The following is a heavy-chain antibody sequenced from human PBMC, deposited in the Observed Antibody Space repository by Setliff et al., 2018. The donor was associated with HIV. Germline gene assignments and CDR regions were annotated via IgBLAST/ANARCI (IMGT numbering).Heavy chain of an antibody. Sequence: GGSLRLSCAASGFTVSPYWMSWVRQGPEGLEWVAHIRFDGNREYYADSVKGRFTISRDNSKNTVYLEMNSLRAGDTAVYYCTKERGDGYGYYFHYWGQGTLVTVSS. CDR3: TKERGDGYGYYFHY. V-gene: IGHV3-30*02. CDR2: IRFDGNRE. CDR1: GFTVSPYW. D-gene: IGHD5-12*01. J-gene: IGHJ4*02.